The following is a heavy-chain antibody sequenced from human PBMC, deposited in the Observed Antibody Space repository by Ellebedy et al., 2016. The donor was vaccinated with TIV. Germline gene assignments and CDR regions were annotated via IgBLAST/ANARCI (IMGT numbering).Heavy chain of an antibody. CDR2: IYYSGST. V-gene: IGHV4-39*01. D-gene: IGHD6-19*01. CDR3: ARGGYSSGWPLDY. J-gene: IGHJ4*02. Sequence: SETLSLTXTVSGGSISSSSYYWGWIRQPPGKGLEWIGSIYYSGSTYYNPSLKSRVTISVDTSKNQFSLKLSSVTAADTAVYYCARGGYSSGWPLDYWGQGTLVTVSS. CDR1: GGSISSSSYY.